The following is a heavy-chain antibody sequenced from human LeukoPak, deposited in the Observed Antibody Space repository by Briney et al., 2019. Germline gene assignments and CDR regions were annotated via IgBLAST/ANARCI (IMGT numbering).Heavy chain of an antibody. CDR2: MYYSGST. CDR1: GGAVTGSTYC. J-gene: IGHJ4*02. Sequence: SQTLSLTCNVSGGAVTGSTYCWAWIRQPQGKGLEWIGSMYYSGSTYYNPSLKSRVTISVDTSKNQFSLKLSSVTAADTATYHCARHYYDNTGYYYLDYWGQGTLVTVPS. V-gene: IGHV4-39*01. CDR3: ARHYYDNTGYYYLDY. D-gene: IGHD3-22*01.